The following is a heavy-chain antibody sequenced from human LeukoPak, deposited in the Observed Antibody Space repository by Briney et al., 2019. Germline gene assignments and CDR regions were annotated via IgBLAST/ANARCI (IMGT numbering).Heavy chain of an antibody. D-gene: IGHD6-19*01. Sequence: GRSLRLSCAASGLVFSAYSLHWVRQAPGKGLEGVALIPYDESTTFYADSVRGRFTISRDNPKNTLYLQMNDLRPEDTAVYYCARGPKYSSGWHYFYFGMDVWGQGTTVTVSS. J-gene: IGHJ6*02. CDR2: IPYDESTT. CDR1: GLVFSAYS. V-gene: IGHV3-30*04. CDR3: ARGPKYSSGWHYFYFGMDV.